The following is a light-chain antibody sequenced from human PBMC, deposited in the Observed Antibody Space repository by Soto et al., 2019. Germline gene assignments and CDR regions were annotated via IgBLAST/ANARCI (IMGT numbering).Light chain of an antibody. CDR1: QSVSSSY. V-gene: IGKV3-20*01. CDR3: QQDGSSSWT. J-gene: IGKJ1*01. CDR2: GTS. Sequence: EIVLTQSPGTLSLSPGERATLSCRASQSVSSSYLAWYQQKPGQAPRLLIYGTSSRATAIPDRFSGSGSGTDFTLTISRLEPEDFAGYYCQQDGSSSWTFGQGTKVDIK.